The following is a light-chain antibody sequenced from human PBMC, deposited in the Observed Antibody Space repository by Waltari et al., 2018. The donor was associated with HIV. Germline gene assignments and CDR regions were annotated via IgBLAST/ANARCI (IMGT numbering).Light chain of an antibody. CDR2: EGS. CDR1: SSYVGSYNF. CDR3: CSYAGSSTLEV. J-gene: IGLJ2*01. V-gene: IGLV2-23*01. Sequence: QSALPQPASVSGSPGQSITISCTGTSSYVGSYNFVSWYQQHPGKAPKLMIYEGSKRPSGVSNRFSGSKSGNTASLTISGLQAEDEADYYCCSYAGSSTLEVFGGGTKLTVL.